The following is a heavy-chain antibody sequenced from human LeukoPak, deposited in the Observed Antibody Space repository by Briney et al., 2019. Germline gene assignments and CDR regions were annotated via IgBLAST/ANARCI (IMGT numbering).Heavy chain of an antibody. CDR1: GFTFSSYA. Sequence: GGSLRLSCAASGFTFSSYAMSWVRQAPGKGLEWVSAISGSGGSTYYADSVKGRFTISRDNSKNTLYLQMNSLRAEDTAVYYXXXGRTWGMVDYWGQGTLVTVSS. CDR2: ISGSGGST. CDR3: XXGRTWGMVDY. J-gene: IGHJ4*02. V-gene: IGHV3-23*01. D-gene: IGHD2-8*01.